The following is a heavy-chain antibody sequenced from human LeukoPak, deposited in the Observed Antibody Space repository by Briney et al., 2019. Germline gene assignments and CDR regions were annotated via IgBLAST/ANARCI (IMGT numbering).Heavy chain of an antibody. CDR3: ARELATIYFDY. D-gene: IGHD5-12*01. V-gene: IGHV3-48*03. CDR1: GFTFSSYE. Sequence: GGSLRLSCTASGFTFSSYEMNWVRRSPGKGLEWVSNIGSGGSPIHYADSVKGRFTISRDNSKNTLYLQMNSLRAEDTAVYYCARELATIYFDYWGQGTLVTVSS. CDR2: IGSGGSPI. J-gene: IGHJ4*02.